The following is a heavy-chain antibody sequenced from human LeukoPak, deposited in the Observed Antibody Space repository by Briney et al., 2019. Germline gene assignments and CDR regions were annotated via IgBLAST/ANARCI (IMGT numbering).Heavy chain of an antibody. Sequence: GASVKVSCKASGYTFTSYDINWVRQATGQGLEWMGWMNPNSGNTGYAQKLQGRVTITRNTSISTAYMELSSLRFEDTAVYYCARTPGRSYYYYYMDVWGKGTTVTVSS. CDR1: GYTFTSYD. CDR2: MNPNSGNT. CDR3: ARTPGRSYYYYYMDV. J-gene: IGHJ6*03. V-gene: IGHV1-8*03.